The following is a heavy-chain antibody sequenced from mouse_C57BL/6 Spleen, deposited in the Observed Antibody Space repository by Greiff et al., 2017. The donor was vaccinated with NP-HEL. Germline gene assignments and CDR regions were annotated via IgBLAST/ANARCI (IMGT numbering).Heavy chain of an antibody. CDR2: IDPENGDT. V-gene: IGHV14-4*01. CDR3: TTRLRGLSDAMDY. CDR1: GFNIKDDY. Sequence: EVQLQQSGAELVRPGASVKLSCTASGFNIKDDYMHWVKQRPEQGLEWIGWIDPENGDTEYASKFQGKATITADTSSNTAYLQLSSLTSEDTAVYYCTTRLRGLSDAMDYWGQGTSVTVSS. J-gene: IGHJ4*01. D-gene: IGHD2-2*01.